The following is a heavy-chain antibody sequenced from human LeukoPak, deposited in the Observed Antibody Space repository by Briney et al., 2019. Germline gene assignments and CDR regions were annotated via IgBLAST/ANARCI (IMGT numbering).Heavy chain of an antibody. V-gene: IGHV3-33*06. J-gene: IGHJ4*02. CDR3: AKAGRIGDHVLDY. CDR1: GFAATGFSFSNVG. CDR2: IWYDRTNR. Sequence: GGSLRLSCAASGFAATGFSFSNVGMHWVRQGPGKGLEWVAIIWYDRTNRYYADSLNGRFNITRDNSKNPLYLQMNSLRADDTAVYYCAKAGRIGDHVLDYWGQGDLVTVSS. D-gene: IGHD4-17*01.